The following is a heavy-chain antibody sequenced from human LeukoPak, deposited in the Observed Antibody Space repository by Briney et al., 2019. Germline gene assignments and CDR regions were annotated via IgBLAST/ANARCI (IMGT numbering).Heavy chain of an antibody. J-gene: IGHJ6*02. CDR3: ARSKITGTLPVYYYYYYGMDV. CDR2: ISSSSSTI. D-gene: IGHD1-20*01. CDR1: GFTFSSYS. V-gene: IGHV3-48*02. Sequence: GGSLRLSCAASGFTFSSYSMNWVRQAPGKGLEWVSYISSSSSTIYYADSVKGRFTISRDNAKNSLYLQMNSLRDEDTAVYYCARSKITGTLPVYYYYYYGMDVWGQGTTVTVSS.